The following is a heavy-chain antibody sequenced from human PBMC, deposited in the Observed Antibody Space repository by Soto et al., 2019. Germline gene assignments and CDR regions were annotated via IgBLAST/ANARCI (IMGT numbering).Heavy chain of an antibody. V-gene: IGHV3-23*01. D-gene: IGHD6-19*01. J-gene: IGHJ4*02. CDR1: GFTFSSYA. CDR3: AKEGEHSSGWANFDY. Sequence: EVQLLESGGGLVQPGGSLRLSCAASGFTFSSYAMSWVRQAPGKGLEWVSAISGSGVSTYYADSVKGRFTIARDNSKNTLYLQMNSLRAEDTAVYYCAKEGEHSSGWANFDYWGQGTLVTVSS. CDR2: ISGSGVST.